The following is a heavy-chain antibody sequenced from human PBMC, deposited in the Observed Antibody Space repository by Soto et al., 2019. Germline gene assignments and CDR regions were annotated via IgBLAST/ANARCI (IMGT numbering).Heavy chain of an antibody. J-gene: IGHJ3*02. CDR2: IIPIVGTA. CDR1: GGPFSSYA. Sequence: GASVKVSCKASGGPFSSYAISWVRQAPGQGLEWMGGIIPIVGTANYAQKFQGRVTITADESTSTADMELSSLRSEDTAVYYCARAVVLMAARSRCALENWGQGAMVTVSS. D-gene: IGHD6-6*01. CDR3: ARAVVLMAARSRCALEN. V-gene: IGHV1-69*13.